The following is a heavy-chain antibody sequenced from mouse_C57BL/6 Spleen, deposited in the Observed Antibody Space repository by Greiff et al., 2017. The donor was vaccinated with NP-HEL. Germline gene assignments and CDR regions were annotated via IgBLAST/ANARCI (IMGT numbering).Heavy chain of an antibody. CDR2: INPSNGGT. V-gene: IGHV1-53*01. Sequence: VQLLQPGSELVKPGASVKLSCKASGYTFTSYCMHWVHQTPGQGLEWIANINPSNGGTNYHEKFKGKATLTIDKSYSTSYMQLSSLTSEDSAVYYCARARSTVVGGDFDVWGTGTTVTVSS. J-gene: IGHJ1*03. CDR3: ARARSTVVGGDFDV. D-gene: IGHD1-1*01. CDR1: GYTFTSYC.